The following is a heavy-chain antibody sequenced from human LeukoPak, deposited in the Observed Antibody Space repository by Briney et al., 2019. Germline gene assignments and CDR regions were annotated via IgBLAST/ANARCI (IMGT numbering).Heavy chain of an antibody. Sequence: GGSLRLSCAASGFTFRTYNMNWVRQAPGKGLEWLSYISSFSGTIYYADSVKGRFTISRDNAKNSLYLQMNSLRAEDTAVYYCVRDYRGGWNDYWGQGTLVTVSS. D-gene: IGHD1-26*01. J-gene: IGHJ4*02. V-gene: IGHV3-48*01. CDR3: VRDYRGGWNDY. CDR2: ISSFSGTI. CDR1: GFTFRTYN.